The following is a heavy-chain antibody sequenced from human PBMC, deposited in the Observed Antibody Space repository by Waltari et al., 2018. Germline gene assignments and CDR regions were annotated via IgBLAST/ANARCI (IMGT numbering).Heavy chain of an antibody. V-gene: IGHV3-48*01. CDR3: ARESTHKGRDGYNLDAFDI. CDR2: ISSSSSTI. Sequence: EVQLVESGGGLVQPGGSLRLSCAASGFTFSSYSMNWVRQAPGKGLEWVSYISSSSSTIYYADSVKGRFTISRDNAKNSLYLQMNSLRAEDTAVYYCARESTHKGRDGYNLDAFDIWGQGTMVTVSS. D-gene: IGHD5-12*01. J-gene: IGHJ3*02. CDR1: GFTFSSYS.